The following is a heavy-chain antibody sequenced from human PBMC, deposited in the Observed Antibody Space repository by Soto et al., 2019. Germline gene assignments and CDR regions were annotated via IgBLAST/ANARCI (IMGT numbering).Heavy chain of an antibody. CDR3: ASLRGYCSSTSCYPSHY. V-gene: IGHV1-69*02. D-gene: IGHD2-2*01. Sequence: SVKVSCKASGGTFSSYTISWVRQAPGQGLEWMGRIIPILGIANYAQKFQGRVTITADKSTSTAYMELSGLRSEDTAVYYCASLRGYCSSTSCYPSHYSGQGTLVTVSS. CDR1: GGTFSSYT. CDR2: IIPILGIA. J-gene: IGHJ4*02.